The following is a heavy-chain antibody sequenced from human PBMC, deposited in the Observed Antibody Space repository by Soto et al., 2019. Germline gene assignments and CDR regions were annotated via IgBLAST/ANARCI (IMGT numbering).Heavy chain of an antibody. Sequence: SETLSLTCTVSGGSISSYYWSWIRQPPGKGLEWIGYIYHSGSTYCNPSLKSRVTISVDRSKNQFSLKLSSVTAADTAVYYCARAAMVRGVTRNYYYGMDVWGQGTTVTVSS. CDR1: GGSISSYY. CDR2: IYHSGST. D-gene: IGHD3-10*01. CDR3: ARAAMVRGVTRNYYYGMDV. V-gene: IGHV4-59*12. J-gene: IGHJ6*02.